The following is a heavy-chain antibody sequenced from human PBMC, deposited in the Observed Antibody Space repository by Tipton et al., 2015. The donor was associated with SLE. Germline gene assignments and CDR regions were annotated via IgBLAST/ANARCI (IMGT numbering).Heavy chain of an antibody. Sequence: TLSLTCTVSGGSISSYYWSWIRQPPGKGLEWIGYIYYSGSTNYSGSTNYNPSLKSRVTISLDTSKSQFSLKLSSVTAADTAVYYCARQPIAAAGTSNYFDYWGQGTLVTVSS. CDR3: ARQPIAAAGTSNYFDY. J-gene: IGHJ4*02. CDR1: GGSISSYY. V-gene: IGHV4-59*01. D-gene: IGHD6-13*01. CDR2: IYYSGSTNYSGST.